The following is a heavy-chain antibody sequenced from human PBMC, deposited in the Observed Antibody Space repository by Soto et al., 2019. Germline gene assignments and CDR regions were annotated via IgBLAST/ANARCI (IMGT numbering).Heavy chain of an antibody. CDR3: ARGIAMKLVVHSDASDKYYLDY. D-gene: IGHD3-22*01. J-gene: IGHJ4*02. V-gene: IGHV4-34*01. Sequence: LSLTCAVYGGSFSGYYWSWIRQPPGKGLEWIGEINHSGSTNYNPSLRSRVTISVDTSKNQFSLKMTSVAAADTAMYYCARGIAMKLVVHSDASDKYYLDYWGQGTLVTVSS. CDR1: GGSFSGYY. CDR2: INHSGST.